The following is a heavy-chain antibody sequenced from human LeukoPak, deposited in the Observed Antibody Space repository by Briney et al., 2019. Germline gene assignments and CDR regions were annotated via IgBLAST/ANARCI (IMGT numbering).Heavy chain of an antibody. V-gene: IGHV4-4*02. CDR3: ARSLLPPEFWYFDL. Sequence: SGTLSLTCAVSGGSISSSNWWSWVRQPPGKGLEWIGEIYHSGSTNYNPSLKSRVTISVDKSKNQFSLKLSSVTAADTAVYYCARSLLPPEFWYFDLWGRGTLVTVSS. J-gene: IGHJ2*01. CDR1: GGSISSSNW. CDR2: IYHSGST. D-gene: IGHD2-15*01.